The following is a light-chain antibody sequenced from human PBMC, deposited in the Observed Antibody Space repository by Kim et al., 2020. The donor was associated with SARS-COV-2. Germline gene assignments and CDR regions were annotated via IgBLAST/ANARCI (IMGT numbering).Light chain of an antibody. Sequence: DIQMTQSPSSLSAFVGDRVTITCRASQGISSYLAWYQQKPGKVPKLLIYGASTLQSGVPSRFSGSGSGTDFTLTISSLQPEDVATYFCQKYNSTPLTFGQGTKVDIK. J-gene: IGKJ1*01. CDR2: GAS. CDR1: QGISSY. CDR3: QKYNSTPLT. V-gene: IGKV1-27*01.